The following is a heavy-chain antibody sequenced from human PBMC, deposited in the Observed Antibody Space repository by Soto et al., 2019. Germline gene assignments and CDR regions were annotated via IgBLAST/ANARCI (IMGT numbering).Heavy chain of an antibody. D-gene: IGHD6-19*01. Sequence: QPGGSLRLSCAVSRFTFSTYAMGWVRQAPGKGLEWVSNISGSGGRTYYADSVKGRFTISRDNSKNTLYLQMNSLRAEDTAVYYCAKIAEAVAGTVYGYWGQGTMVTVSS. V-gene: IGHV3-23*01. CDR1: RFTFSTYA. CDR2: ISGSGGRT. J-gene: IGHJ4*02. CDR3: AKIAEAVAGTVYGY.